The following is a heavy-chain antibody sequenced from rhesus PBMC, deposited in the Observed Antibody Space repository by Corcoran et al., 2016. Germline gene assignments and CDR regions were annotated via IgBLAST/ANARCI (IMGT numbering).Heavy chain of an antibody. CDR3: TRRGVTRALDY. D-gene: IGHD4-23*01. Sequence: EVQLVESGGGLVQPGGSLRLSCAASGFTFSNYWMSWFRQAPGKGLEWVGFIKNTDDGETAAYAESVKGRFTISRDDSKNTRDLQMNSLKTEDTAVYYCTRRGVTRALDYWGQGVLVTVSS. V-gene: IGHV3S11*01. CDR2: IKNTDDGETA. CDR1: GFTFSNYW. J-gene: IGHJ4*01.